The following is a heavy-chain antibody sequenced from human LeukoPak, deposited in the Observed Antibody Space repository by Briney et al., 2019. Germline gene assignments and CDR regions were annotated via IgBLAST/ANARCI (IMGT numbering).Heavy chain of an antibody. CDR3: ATSDSGRCWDWFAP. V-gene: IGHV1-69*05. J-gene: IGHJ5*02. CDR2: LTQFFRRT. Sequence: GASVKVSGMASGGSFKTYPISWVRQAPGQGLEWMGGLTQFFRRTNYTQKFQGRLIISTDESYSTAYMELSDLRSDDTALYYCATSDSGRCWDWFAPWGQGTLVTVSS. CDR1: GGSFKTYP. D-gene: IGHD3-10*01.